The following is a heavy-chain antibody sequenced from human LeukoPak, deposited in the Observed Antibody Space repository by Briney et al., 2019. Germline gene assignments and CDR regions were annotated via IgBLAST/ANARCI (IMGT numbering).Heavy chain of an antibody. CDR2: ISSSSSFR. CDR1: GFNFSSYS. Sequence: PGGSLRLSXAASGFNFSSYSMNWVRQAPGKGLEWVSSISSSSSFRYYADSVKGRFTISRDNAKNSLYLQMNSLRAEDTAVYYCARESSGYLYWGQGTLVTVSS. CDR3: ARESSGYLY. D-gene: IGHD3-22*01. J-gene: IGHJ4*02. V-gene: IGHV3-21*01.